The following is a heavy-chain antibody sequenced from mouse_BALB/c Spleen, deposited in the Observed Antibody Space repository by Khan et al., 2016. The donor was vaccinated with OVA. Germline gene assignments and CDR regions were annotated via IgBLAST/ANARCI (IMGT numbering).Heavy chain of an antibody. CDR1: GDSITSVS. CDR2: MIYSGHT. J-gene: IGHJ3*01. V-gene: IGHV3-8*02. CDR3: ARSTYSYAFVY. D-gene: IGHD2-12*01. Sequence: EVKLLESGPSLVKPSQTLSLTCSVTGDSITSVSWTWIRKFPGNKLEYMGYMIYSGHTYYNPYLKSRLSITRHSSKNQYYLHLNSVPTKDTATFYGARSTYSYAFVYWGQGTLVSVSA.